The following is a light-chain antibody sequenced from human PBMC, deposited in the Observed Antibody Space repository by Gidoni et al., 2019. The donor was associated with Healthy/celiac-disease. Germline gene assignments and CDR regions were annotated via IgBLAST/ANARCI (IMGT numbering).Light chain of an antibody. CDR3: QQYHNWPFT. J-gene: IGKJ3*01. V-gene: IGKV3-15*01. CDR2: SAS. Sequence: EIVMTQSPATLSVSPGERATLSCRASQSVSSTLAWYQQKPGQAPRLLIYSASTRATGIPVRFSGSGSGTEFTLTISTLQSEDFAVYYCQQYHNWPFTFGPXTKVDIK. CDR1: QSVSST.